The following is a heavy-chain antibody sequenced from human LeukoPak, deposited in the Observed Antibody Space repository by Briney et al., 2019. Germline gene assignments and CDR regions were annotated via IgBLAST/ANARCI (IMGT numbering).Heavy chain of an antibody. V-gene: IGHV1-69*02. CDR1: GGTFSSYT. CDR2: IIPILGIA. J-gene: IGHJ6*02. D-gene: IGHD6-6*01. Sequence: GASVKVSCKASGGTFSSYTISWARQAPGQGLEWMGRIIPILGIANYAQKFQGRVTITADKSTSTAYMELSSLRSEDTAVYYCATLEYSSSSVYYYYYGMDVWGQGTTVTVSS. CDR3: ATLEYSSSSVYYYYYGMDV.